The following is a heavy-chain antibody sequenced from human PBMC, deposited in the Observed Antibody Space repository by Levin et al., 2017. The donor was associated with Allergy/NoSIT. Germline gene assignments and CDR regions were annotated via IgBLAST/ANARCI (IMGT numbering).Heavy chain of an antibody. CDR2: IYWDDNK. V-gene: IGHV2-5*02. J-gene: IGHJ4*01. Sequence: SGPTLVKPTQTLTLTCTFSGFSLSSSGVGVGWIRQPPGKPLEWLTVIYWDDNKRHSPSLKSRLTITKDTSKNQVVLTMNNMDPVDTATYYCAHRLPYYFDYWGHGTLVTVSS. CDR3: AHRLPYYFDY. CDR1: GFSLSSSGVG.